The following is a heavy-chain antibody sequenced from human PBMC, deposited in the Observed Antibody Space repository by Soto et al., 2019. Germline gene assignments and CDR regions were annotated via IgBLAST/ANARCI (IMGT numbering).Heavy chain of an antibody. D-gene: IGHD3-10*01. Sequence: GGSLRLSCAASGFTFSSYGMHWVRQAPGKGLEWVAVIWYDGSNKYYADSVKGRFTISRDNSKNTLYLQMNSLRAEDTAVYYCARLRVPRYYFDYWGQRTLVTVSS. J-gene: IGHJ4*02. V-gene: IGHV3-33*01. CDR3: ARLRVPRYYFDY. CDR1: GFTFSSYG. CDR2: IWYDGSNK.